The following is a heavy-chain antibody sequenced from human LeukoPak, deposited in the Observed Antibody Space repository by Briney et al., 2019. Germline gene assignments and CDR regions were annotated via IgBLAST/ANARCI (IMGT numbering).Heavy chain of an antibody. Sequence: GGSLRLSCAASGFTFSSYGMHWVRQAPGKGLEWVAVISYDGSNKYYADSVKGRFTISRDNSKNTLYLQMNSLRAEDTAVYYCARVPDYYDSSGYSLNFDYWGQGTLVTVSS. D-gene: IGHD3-22*01. CDR2: ISYDGSNK. V-gene: IGHV3-33*05. CDR1: GFTFSSYG. J-gene: IGHJ4*02. CDR3: ARVPDYYDSSGYSLNFDY.